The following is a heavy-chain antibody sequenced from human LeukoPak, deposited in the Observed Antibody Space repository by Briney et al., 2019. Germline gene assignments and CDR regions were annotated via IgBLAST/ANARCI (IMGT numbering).Heavy chain of an antibody. CDR1: GGSISSYY. J-gene: IGHJ4*02. CDR2: IYYSGST. Sequence: SSETLSLTCTVSGGSISSYYWSWIRQPPGKGLESIGYIYYSGSTNYNPSLKSRVTISVDTSKNQFSLKLSSVTAADTAVYYCAKSSSWSLYFDYWGQGTLVTVSS. V-gene: IGHV4-59*01. CDR3: AKSSSWSLYFDY. D-gene: IGHD6-13*01.